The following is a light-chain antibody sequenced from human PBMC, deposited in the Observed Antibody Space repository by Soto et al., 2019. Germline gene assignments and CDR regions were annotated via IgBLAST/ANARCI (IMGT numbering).Light chain of an antibody. CDR2: AAS. J-gene: IGKJ1*01. V-gene: IGKV1-12*01. CDR1: QGISSW. Sequence: DIQMTQSPSSVSASVGDRVTITCRASQGISSWLAWYQKKPGQAPKLLIYAASDLQSGFPSRFSGSGSGTDFTLTISSLQPEDFATYYCQQANSLPWTFGQGTKVEVK. CDR3: QQANSLPWT.